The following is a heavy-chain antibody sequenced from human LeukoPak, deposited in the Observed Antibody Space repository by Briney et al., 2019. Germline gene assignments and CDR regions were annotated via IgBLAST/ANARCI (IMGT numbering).Heavy chain of an antibody. V-gene: IGHV1-8*01. CDR3: ARGRGGTVVRGYLDY. CDR1: GYTFTNYD. D-gene: IGHD3-10*01. J-gene: IGHJ4*02. Sequence: ASVKVSCKASGYTFTNYDIMWVRQATGQGPEWMGWMNSNSGNTGYAQKFQGRVTMPRDTSINTAYMELHSLTSEDTAVYYCARGRGGTVVRGYLDYWGQGTLVTVSS. CDR2: MNSNSGNT.